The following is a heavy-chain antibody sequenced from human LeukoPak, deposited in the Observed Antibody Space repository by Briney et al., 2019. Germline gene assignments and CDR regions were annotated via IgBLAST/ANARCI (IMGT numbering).Heavy chain of an antibody. CDR1: GFTFSSYG. D-gene: IGHD5-12*01. J-gene: IGHJ4*02. Sequence: GGSLRLSCAASGFTFSSYGMHWVRQAPGKGLEWVAFIRYDGSNKYYADSVKGRFTISRDNSKNTLYLQMNSLRAEDTAVYYCAKYVAKTSHSGYEGELDYWGQGTLVTVSS. CDR3: AKYVAKTSHSGYEGELDY. CDR2: IRYDGSNK. V-gene: IGHV3-30*02.